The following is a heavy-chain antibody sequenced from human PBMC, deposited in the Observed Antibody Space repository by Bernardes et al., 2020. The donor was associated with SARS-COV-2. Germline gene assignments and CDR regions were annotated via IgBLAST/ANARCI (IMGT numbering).Heavy chain of an antibody. Sequence: QTLSLTCAISGDSVSSRNTAWSWIRQSPSGGLEWLGRTYYRSRWYNECAVSVKSRITINPDTSKNQVSLHLSSVTPEDTAVYFCARGAGEFDSWGQGTLVTVSS. V-gene: IGHV6-1*01. CDR3: ARGAGEFDS. CDR2: TYYRSRWYN. D-gene: IGHD3-16*01. J-gene: IGHJ4*02. CDR1: GDSVSSRNTA.